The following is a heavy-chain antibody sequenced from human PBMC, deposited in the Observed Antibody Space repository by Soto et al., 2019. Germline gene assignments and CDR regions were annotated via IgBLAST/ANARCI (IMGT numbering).Heavy chain of an antibody. CDR3: ARAGPQWELGGGSEFDY. CDR1: GFTFSSYA. D-gene: IGHD1-26*01. V-gene: IGHV3-30-3*01. CDR2: ISYDGSNK. Sequence: GESLKISCAASGFTFSSYAMHWVRQAPGKGLEWVAVISYDGSNKYYADSVKGRFTISRDNSKNTLYLQMNSLRAEDTAVYYCARAGPQWELGGGSEFDYWGQGTLVTVSS. J-gene: IGHJ4*02.